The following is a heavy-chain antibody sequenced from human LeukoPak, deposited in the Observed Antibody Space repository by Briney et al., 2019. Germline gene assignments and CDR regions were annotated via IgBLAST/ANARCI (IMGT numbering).Heavy chain of an antibody. CDR2: IYYSGST. V-gene: IGHV4-39*07. Sequence: KASETLSLTCTVSGGSISSSSYYWGWIRQPPGKGLEWIGSIYYSGSTYYNPSLKSRVTISVDTSKNQFSLKVSSVTAADTAVYYCAKHGSMAATGENWFDPWGQGTLVTVSS. D-gene: IGHD6-13*01. CDR3: AKHGSMAATGENWFDP. CDR1: GGSISSSSYY. J-gene: IGHJ5*02.